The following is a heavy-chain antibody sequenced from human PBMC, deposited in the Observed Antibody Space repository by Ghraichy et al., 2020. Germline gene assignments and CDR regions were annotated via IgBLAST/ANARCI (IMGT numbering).Heavy chain of an antibody. D-gene: IGHD4-23*01. CDR3: ARSLDSYYGGKGGSDY. Sequence: ASVKVSCKASGYTFTSYGISWVRQAPGQGLEWMGWISAYNGNTNYAQKLQGRVTMTTDTSTSTAYMELRSLRTDDTAVYYCARSLDSYYGGKGGSDYWGQGTLVTVSS. J-gene: IGHJ4*02. V-gene: IGHV1-18*01. CDR1: GYTFTSYG. CDR2: ISAYNGNT.